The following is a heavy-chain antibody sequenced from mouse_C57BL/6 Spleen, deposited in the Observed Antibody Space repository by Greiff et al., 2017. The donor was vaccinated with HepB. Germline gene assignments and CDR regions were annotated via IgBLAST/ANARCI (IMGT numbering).Heavy chain of an antibody. D-gene: IGHD2-4*01. CDR3: ARYRDYGEDAMDY. J-gene: IGHJ4*01. CDR1: GFTFTDYY. Sequence: EVQLVESGGGLVQPGGSLSLSCAASGFTFTDYYMSWVRQPPGKGLEWLGFIRNKANGYTTEYSASVKGRFTISRDNSQSILYLQMNALRSEDSATYYCARYRDYGEDAMDYWGQGTSVTVSS. CDR2: IRNKANGYTT. V-gene: IGHV7-3*01.